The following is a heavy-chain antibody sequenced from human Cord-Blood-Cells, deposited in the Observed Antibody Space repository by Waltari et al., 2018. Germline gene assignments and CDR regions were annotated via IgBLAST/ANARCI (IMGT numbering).Heavy chain of an antibody. CDR2: IYYSGST. CDR1: GGSSSSSSYY. V-gene: IGHV4-39*01. J-gene: IGHJ5*02. D-gene: IGHD6-13*01. Sequence: QLQLQESGPGLVKPSETLSLTGTVSGGSSSSSSYYWGWIRQPPGKGLEWIVSIYYSGSTYSNPSLKCRVTISVDTSKNQFSLKLSSGTAADTAVYYCARHQRQRKSAAGTNWFDPWGQGTLVTVSS. CDR3: ARHQRQRKSAAGTNWFDP.